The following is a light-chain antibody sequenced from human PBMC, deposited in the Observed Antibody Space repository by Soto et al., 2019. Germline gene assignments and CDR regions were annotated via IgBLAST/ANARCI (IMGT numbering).Light chain of an antibody. CDR1: RDISNY. CDR2: GAS. Sequence: DIQVTQSPSSLSASLGDRVSITCRASRDISNYLAWYQQKPGQVPRLLISGASTLHSGVPSRFSGSGSGTDFTLTITTLQPEDIATYYYQNYDTAPLTFGGGT. J-gene: IGKJ4*01. V-gene: IGKV1-27*01. CDR3: QNYDTAPLT.